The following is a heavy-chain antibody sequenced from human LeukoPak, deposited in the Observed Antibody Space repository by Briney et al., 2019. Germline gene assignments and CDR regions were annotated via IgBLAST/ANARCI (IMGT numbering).Heavy chain of an antibody. CDR3: ARMSFLEVVPAAIGWFDP. J-gene: IGHJ5*02. CDR2: INHSGST. V-gene: IGHV4-34*01. D-gene: IGHD2-2*01. Sequence: SETLSLTCAVYGGSFSGYYWSWIRQPPGKGLEWIGEINHSGSTNYNPSLKSRVTISVDTSKNQFSLKLSSVTAADTAVYYCARMSFLEVVPAAIGWFDPWGQGILVTVSS. CDR1: GGSFSGYY.